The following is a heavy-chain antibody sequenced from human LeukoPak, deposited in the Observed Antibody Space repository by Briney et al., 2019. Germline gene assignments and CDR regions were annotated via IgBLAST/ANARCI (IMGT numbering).Heavy chain of an antibody. CDR1: GGTFSSYA. D-gene: IGHD3-22*01. CDR2: IIPMFGGA. J-gene: IGHJ4*02. Sequence: ASVKVSCKASGGTFSSYAISWVRQAPGQGLEWMGGIIPMFGGANYAQKFQGRLTITADESSTTAYMELSGLRSEDTAVYYCATDASIYDSRGYYYLWWGQGTLVTVSS. V-gene: IGHV1-69*13. CDR3: ATDASIYDSRGYYYLW.